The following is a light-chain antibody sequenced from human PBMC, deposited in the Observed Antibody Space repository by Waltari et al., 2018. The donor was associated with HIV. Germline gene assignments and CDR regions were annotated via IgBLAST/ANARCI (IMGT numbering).Light chain of an antibody. CDR1: QIINNW. V-gene: IGKV1-5*03. CDR2: KTS. J-gene: IGKJ2*01. Sequence: DVQMTKSPSTLSAGVGDKVTITCRASQIINNWLGWYQQKPGKPPKLLIYKTSYLESGVPSRFSGSGSGAVFTLMIDGLQPDDFATYYCQQYNSHSYAFGQGTKVDVK. CDR3: QQYNSHSYA.